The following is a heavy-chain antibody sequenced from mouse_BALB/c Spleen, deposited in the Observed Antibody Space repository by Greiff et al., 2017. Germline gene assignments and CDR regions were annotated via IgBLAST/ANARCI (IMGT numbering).Heavy chain of an antibody. CDR2: INPGSGGT. V-gene: IGHV1-54*01. CDR1: GYAFTNYL. J-gene: IGHJ3*01. D-gene: IGHD4-1*01. Sequence: QVQLQQSGAELVRPGTSVKVSCKASGYAFTNYLIEWVKQRPGQGLEWIGVINPGSGGTNYNEKFKGKATLTADKSSSTAYMQLSSLTSDDSAVYFCARGLGRAAYWGQGTLVTVSA. CDR3: ARGLGRAAY.